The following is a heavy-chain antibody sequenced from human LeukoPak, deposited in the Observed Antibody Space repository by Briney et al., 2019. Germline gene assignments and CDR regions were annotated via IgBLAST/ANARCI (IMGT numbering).Heavy chain of an antibody. V-gene: IGHV1-18*01. J-gene: IGHJ4*02. Sequence: ASVKVSCKASGYTFTSYGISWVRQAPGQGLEWMGWISAYNGNTNYAQKLQGRVTMTTDKSTSTAYMELRSLRSDDTAVYYCARDAYSSSWYLVHRSRYYFDYWGQGTLVTVSS. CDR3: ARDAYSSSWYLVHRSRYYFDY. D-gene: IGHD6-13*01. CDR1: GYTFTSYG. CDR2: ISAYNGNT.